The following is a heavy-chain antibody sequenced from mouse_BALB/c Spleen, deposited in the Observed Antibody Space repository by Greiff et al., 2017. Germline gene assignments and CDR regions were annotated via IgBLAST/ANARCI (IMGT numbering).Heavy chain of an antibody. CDR2: IDPETGGT. D-gene: IGHD2-14*01. Sequence: LVESGAELVRPGASVTLSCKASGYTFTDYEMHWVKQTPVHGLEWIGAIDPETGGTAYNQKFKGKATLTADKSSSTAYMELRSLTSEDSAVYYCTRDRSFDYGGEGTTLTVSP. CDR1: GYTFTDYE. V-gene: IGHV1-15*01. J-gene: IGHJ2*01. CDR3: TRDRSFDY.